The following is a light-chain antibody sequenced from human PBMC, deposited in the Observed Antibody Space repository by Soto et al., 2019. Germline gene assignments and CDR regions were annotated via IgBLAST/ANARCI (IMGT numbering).Light chain of an antibody. J-gene: IGKJ5*01. CDR2: GAS. CDR3: QQYGSSPPIT. V-gene: IGKV3-20*01. Sequence: EIVLTQSPGTLSLSPGERATLSCRASQSVSNNYLAWYEQKPGQAPRLLFYGASSRATGIPDRFSGSGSGTDFTLTISRLEPGDFAVYYCQQYGSSPPITFGQGTRLEIK. CDR1: QSVSNNY.